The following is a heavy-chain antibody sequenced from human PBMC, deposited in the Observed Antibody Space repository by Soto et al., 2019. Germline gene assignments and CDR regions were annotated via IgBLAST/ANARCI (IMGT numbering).Heavy chain of an antibody. CDR1: GGSISSYY. Sequence: PXETLYLTCTVSGGSISSYYWSWIRQPPGKGLEWIGYIYYSGSTNYNPSLKSRVTISVDTSKNQFSLKLSSVTAADTAVYYCAREDGSKAGSGSLFDYWGQGTLVTVSS. V-gene: IGHV4-59*01. J-gene: IGHJ4*02. CDR2: IYYSGST. CDR3: AREDGSKAGSGSLFDY. D-gene: IGHD3-10*01.